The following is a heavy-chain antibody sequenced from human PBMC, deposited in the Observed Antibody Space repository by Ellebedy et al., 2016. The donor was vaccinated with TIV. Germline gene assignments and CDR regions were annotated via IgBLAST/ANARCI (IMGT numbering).Heavy chain of an antibody. CDR2: ISASGDST. V-gene: IGHV3-23*01. J-gene: IGHJ4*02. CDR1: GFTFNIYA. Sequence: PGGSLRLSCSASGFTFNIYAMSWVRQAPGKGLEWVSLISASGDSTYYADSVKGRFTISRDNSKNTLYLQMNSLRAEDTAVYYCGKEELVAVTPYLDYWGQGTLVTVSS. CDR3: GKEELVAVTPYLDY. D-gene: IGHD2-15*01.